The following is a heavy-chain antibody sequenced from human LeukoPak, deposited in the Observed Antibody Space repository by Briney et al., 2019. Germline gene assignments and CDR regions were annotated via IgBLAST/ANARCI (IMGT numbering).Heavy chain of an antibody. J-gene: IGHJ4*02. CDR3: ARCSGWAFKN. V-gene: IGHV3-7*01. CDR1: GFTFTTYW. D-gene: IGHD6-19*01. CDR2: INQDGSEK. Sequence: GESLRLSCAASGFTFTTYWMTWVRQAPGKGLEWVANINQDGSEKNYVDSVKGRFTISRDSAKNSLYLQMDSLRAEDTAIYYCARCSGWAFKNWGQGTLVTVSS.